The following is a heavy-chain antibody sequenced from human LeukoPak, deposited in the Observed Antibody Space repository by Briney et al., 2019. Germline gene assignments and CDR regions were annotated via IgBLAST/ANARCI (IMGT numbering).Heavy chain of an antibody. Sequence: SVKVSCKASGGTFSSYAISWVRQAPGQGLEWMGGIIPIFGTANYAQKFQGRVTITADESTSTAYMELSSLRSEDTAVYYCARGYDSSGYSYHYWGQGTLVTVSS. CDR2: IIPIFGTA. CDR1: GGTFSSYA. V-gene: IGHV1-69*13. D-gene: IGHD3-22*01. J-gene: IGHJ4*02. CDR3: ARGYDSSGYSYHY.